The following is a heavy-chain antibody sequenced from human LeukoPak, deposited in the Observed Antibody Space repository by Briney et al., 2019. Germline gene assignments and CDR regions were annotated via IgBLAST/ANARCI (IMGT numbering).Heavy chain of an antibody. CDR2: ISSNGATT. D-gene: IGHD6-6*01. CDR1: GFTFNRLY. Sequence: GGSLRLSCSASGFTFNRLYLHWVRQAPGKGLEFVSHISSNGATTYYADSVKGRFTISRDNSKNTLYLQMSSLRADDTAVYYCVKDRSIAAPNNDFFDSWGQGALVTVSS. CDR3: VKDRSIAAPNNDFFDS. V-gene: IGHV3-64D*06. J-gene: IGHJ4*02.